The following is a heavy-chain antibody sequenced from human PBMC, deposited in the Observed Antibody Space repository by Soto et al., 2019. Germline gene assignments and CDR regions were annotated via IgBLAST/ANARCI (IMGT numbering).Heavy chain of an antibody. D-gene: IGHD6-13*01. J-gene: IGHJ4*02. CDR3: ARDRKYSSSWYLLDY. Sequence: SETLSLTXAVSGGSISSSNWWSWVRQPPGKGLEWIGEIYHSGSTNYNPSLKSRVTISVDKSKNQFSLKLSSVTAADTAVYYCARDRKYSSSWYLLDYWGQGTLVTVSS. V-gene: IGHV4-4*02. CDR1: GGSISSSNW. CDR2: IYHSGST.